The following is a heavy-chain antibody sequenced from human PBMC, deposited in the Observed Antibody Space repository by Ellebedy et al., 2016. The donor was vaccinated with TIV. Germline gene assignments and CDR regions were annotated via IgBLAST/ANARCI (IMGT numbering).Heavy chain of an antibody. V-gene: IGHV3-21*01. CDR2: ISSSSNYI. Sequence: GGSLRLXCSVSGFTFSGYSMNWVRQAPGKGLEWVSSISSSSNYIYFADSVKGRFTISRDNAKNSLYLQMNSLRAEDTAVYYCARVGEVTRAYYYYAMDVWGQGTTVTVSS. CDR3: ARVGEVTRAYYYYAMDV. D-gene: IGHD4-17*01. CDR1: GFTFSGYS. J-gene: IGHJ6*02.